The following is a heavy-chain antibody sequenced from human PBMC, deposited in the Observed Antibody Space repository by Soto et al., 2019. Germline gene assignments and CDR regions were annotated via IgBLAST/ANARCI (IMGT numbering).Heavy chain of an antibody. CDR2: ISAYNGNT. J-gene: IGHJ4*02. Sequence: GASVKVSCKASGYTFTSYGISWVRQAPGQGLEWMGWISAYNGNTNYAQKLQGRVSITADKSTSTAYMDLNSLRSDDTAVYYCARVRVIRGVIPSHFGLWGRGTLVTVSS. D-gene: IGHD3-10*01. CDR3: ARVRVIRGVIPSHFGL. CDR1: GYTFTSYG. V-gene: IGHV1-18*01.